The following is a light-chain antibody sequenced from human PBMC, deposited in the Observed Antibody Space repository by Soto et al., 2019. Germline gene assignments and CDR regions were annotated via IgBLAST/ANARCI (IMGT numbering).Light chain of an antibody. Sequence: QSALTQPASVSESPGQSITISCTGTSSDIGAYNYVSWYQQHPGKAPKLMIYEVTKRPSGVSNRFSGSKCGIIAFLTISGLQAEDEADYYCSSYTSSSTPVVFGGGTKLTVL. CDR2: EVT. CDR3: SSYTSSSTPVV. V-gene: IGLV2-14*01. CDR1: SSDIGAYNY. J-gene: IGLJ2*01.